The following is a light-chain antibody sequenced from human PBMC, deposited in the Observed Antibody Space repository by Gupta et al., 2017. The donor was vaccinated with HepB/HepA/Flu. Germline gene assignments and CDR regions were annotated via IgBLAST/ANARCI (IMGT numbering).Light chain of an antibody. CDR2: DAS. Sequence: EIVLTQSPATLSLSPGERATRTCRASQSVSSYLAWYQQKPGQAPRLLIYDASNMATGIPARFSGSGSGTDFTLTISSLEPEDFAVYYCQQRSNWPPITFGQGTRLEIK. CDR3: QQRSNWPPIT. V-gene: IGKV3-11*01. CDR1: QSVSSY. J-gene: IGKJ5*01.